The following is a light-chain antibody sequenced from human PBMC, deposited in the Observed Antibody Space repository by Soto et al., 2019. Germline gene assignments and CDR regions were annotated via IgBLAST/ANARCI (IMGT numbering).Light chain of an antibody. CDR3: MSYAGGNRFV. J-gene: IGLJ1*01. V-gene: IGLV2-8*01. CDR1: INDVGGYNY. CDR2: QVT. Sequence: QSALTQPPSASGSPGQSVTICCAGTINDVGGYNYVSWYQQHPGKVPQLMIYQVTKRPSGVPDRFSASKSDTTASLTISGLQAEDEGDYYCMSYAGGNRFVFGTGTKLTVL.